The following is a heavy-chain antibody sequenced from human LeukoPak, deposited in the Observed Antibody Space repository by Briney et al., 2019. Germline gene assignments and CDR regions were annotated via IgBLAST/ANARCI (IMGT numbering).Heavy chain of an antibody. D-gene: IGHD5-18*01. CDR1: GGSISSSSYY. CDR3: ARHEIQLWAFDY. Sequence: PSETLSLTCTVSGGSISSSSYYWGWIRQPPGKGLEWIGSIYYSGSTYYNPSLKSRVTISVDTSKNQFSLKLSSVTAADTAVYYCARHEIQLWAFDYWGQGTLVTVSS. V-gene: IGHV4-39*01. CDR2: IYYSGST. J-gene: IGHJ4*02.